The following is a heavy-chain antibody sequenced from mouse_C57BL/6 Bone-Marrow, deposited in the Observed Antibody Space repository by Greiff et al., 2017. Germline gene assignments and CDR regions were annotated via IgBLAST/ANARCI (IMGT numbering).Heavy chain of an antibody. CDR2: IYYSGTI. Sequence: EVKLMESGPGLVKPSQTVFLTCTVTGISITAGNYRWSWIRQFPGNKLEWIGYIYYSGTITYNPSLTSRTTITRDTPKNQLFLEMSSLTAEDTATYCCARDYYGSSSFADWGKGTLVTVSA. D-gene: IGHD1-1*01. V-gene: IGHV3-5*01. CDR1: GISITAGNYR. CDR3: ARDYYGSSSFAD. J-gene: IGHJ3*01.